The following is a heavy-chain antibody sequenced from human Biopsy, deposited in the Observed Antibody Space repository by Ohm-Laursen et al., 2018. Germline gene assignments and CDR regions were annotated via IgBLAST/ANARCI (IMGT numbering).Heavy chain of an antibody. CDR3: AKHGSGWTGDDALHI. J-gene: IGHJ3*02. D-gene: IGHD6-19*01. CDR1: GGSIRGSS. V-gene: IGHV4-59*08. Sequence: SDTLSLTCTVSGGSIRGSSWSWTRQAPGRGLEWVGYISYSGSTSNNPSLKSRITISVDTSKNQISLKVTSVTAADTAVYYCAKHGSGWTGDDALHIWGQGTMVTVSS. CDR2: ISYSGST.